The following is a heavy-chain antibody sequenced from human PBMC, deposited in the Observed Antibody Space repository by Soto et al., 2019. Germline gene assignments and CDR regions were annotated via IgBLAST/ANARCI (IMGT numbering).Heavy chain of an antibody. CDR3: ARPNVLLWFGESGFYGMDV. V-gene: IGHV1-2*02. J-gene: IGHJ6*02. D-gene: IGHD3-10*01. CDR2: INPNSGGT. CDR1: GYTFTGYY. Sequence: ASVKVSCKASGYTFTGYYMHWVRQAPGQGLEWMGWINPNSGGTNYAQKFQGRVTMTRDTSISTAYMELSRLRSDDTAVYYCARPNVLLWFGESGFYGMDVWAQGTTVPVSS.